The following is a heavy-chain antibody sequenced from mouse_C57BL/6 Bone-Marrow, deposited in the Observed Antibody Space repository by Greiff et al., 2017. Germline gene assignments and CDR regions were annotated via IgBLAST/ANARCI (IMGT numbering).Heavy chain of an antibody. Sequence: EVHLVESEGGLVQPGSSMKLSCTASGFTFSDYYMAWVRQVPEKGLEWVANINYDGSSTYYLDSLKSRFIISRDNAKNILYLQMSSLKSEDTATYYCARDRWGYYFDDWGQGTTLTVSS. CDR2: INYDGSST. D-gene: IGHD2-3*01. V-gene: IGHV5-16*01. J-gene: IGHJ2*01. CDR3: ARDRWGYYFDD. CDR1: GFTFSDYY.